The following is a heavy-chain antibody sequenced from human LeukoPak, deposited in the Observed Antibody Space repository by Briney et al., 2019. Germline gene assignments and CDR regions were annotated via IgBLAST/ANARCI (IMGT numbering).Heavy chain of an antibody. CDR2: INSGST. Sequence: SETLSLTCTVSGGSISTYYWNWIRQPPGKGLEWIGYINSGSTNYNPSLKSRVTISVDTSKNQFSLKLSSVTAADTAVYYCARRPWGSMDVWGQGTTVIVPS. V-gene: IGHV4-59*01. CDR1: GGSISTYY. J-gene: IGHJ6*02. CDR3: ARRPWGSMDV. D-gene: IGHD1-26*01.